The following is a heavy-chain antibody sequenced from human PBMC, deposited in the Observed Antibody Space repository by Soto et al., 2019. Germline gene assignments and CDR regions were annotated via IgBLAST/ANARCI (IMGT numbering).Heavy chain of an antibody. J-gene: IGHJ6*02. Sequence: SETLSLTCRVSGADINTYSWTWIRQPAGKGLEWIGRIYTSASINYNPSLKGRVTLSVDTSTNQVSLRLASVTAADTAIYYCARDREAGYNFYYGMDAWGQGTTVTVSS. CDR3: ARDREAGYNFYYGMDA. CDR2: IYTSASI. V-gene: IGHV4-4*07. D-gene: IGHD6-19*01. CDR1: GADINTYS.